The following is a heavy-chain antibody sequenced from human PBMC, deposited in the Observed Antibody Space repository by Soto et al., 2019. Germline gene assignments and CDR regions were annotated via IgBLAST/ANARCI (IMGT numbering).Heavy chain of an antibody. CDR1: GFTFSRHT. V-gene: IGHV3-30*04. CDR2: ISYDGSDK. D-gene: IGHD3-16*02. Sequence: QVQLEESGGGLVQPGRSLRLSCAASGFTFSRHTIHWVRQAPGKGLEWVASISYDGSDKYYADSVKGRFTNSRDNSKNTLSVEMDSLRAEDTAVYYCARDRLRLGELSLLGYFDYWGQGTLVTVSS. J-gene: IGHJ4*02. CDR3: ARDRLRLGELSLLGYFDY.